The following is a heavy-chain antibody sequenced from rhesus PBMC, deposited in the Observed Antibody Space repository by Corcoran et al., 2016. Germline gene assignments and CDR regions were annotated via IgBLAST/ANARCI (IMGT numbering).Heavy chain of an antibody. J-gene: IGHJ4*01. V-gene: IGHV1S10*01. CDR3: VRERVAAAGGDY. D-gene: IGHD6-25*01. Sequence: QVQLVQSGAEVKEPGASVKVSCKASGFTFGSYAISWVRQAPGQGLEWGGGTDPRGGKTNYAEKCKGRVTSTADTSESTAYMELSSLRSEETAVYYCVRERVAAAGGDYWGQGVLVTVSS. CDR2: TDPRGGKT. CDR1: GFTFGSYA.